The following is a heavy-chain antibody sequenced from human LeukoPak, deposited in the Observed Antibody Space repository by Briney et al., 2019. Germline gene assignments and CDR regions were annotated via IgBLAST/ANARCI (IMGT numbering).Heavy chain of an antibody. CDR1: GFTFDDYA. V-gene: IGHV3-9*01. CDR3: AKAGDTAMVSSHGMDV. Sequence: PGGSLRLSCAASGFTFDDYAMPWVRQAPGKGLEWVSGINWNSGRIGYADSVKGRFTISRDNAKNFLYLQMNSLRPEDTALYYCAKAGDTAMVSSHGMDVWGQGTTVTVSS. D-gene: IGHD5-18*01. CDR2: INWNSGRI. J-gene: IGHJ6*02.